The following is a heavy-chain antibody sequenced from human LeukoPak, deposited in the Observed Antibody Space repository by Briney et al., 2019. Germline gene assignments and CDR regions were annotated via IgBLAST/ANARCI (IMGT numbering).Heavy chain of an antibody. CDR1: GYTFTSYD. CDR2: MNPNSGNT. V-gene: IGHV1-8*03. CDR3: ARGYQLLRGYYYYYYMDV. Sequence: ASVKVSCKASGYTFTSYDINWVRQATGQGLEWMGWMNPNSGNTGYAQKFQGRVTITRNTSISTAYMELSSLRSEDTAVYYCARGYQLLRGYYYYYYMDVWGKGTTVTVSS. D-gene: IGHD2-15*01. J-gene: IGHJ6*03.